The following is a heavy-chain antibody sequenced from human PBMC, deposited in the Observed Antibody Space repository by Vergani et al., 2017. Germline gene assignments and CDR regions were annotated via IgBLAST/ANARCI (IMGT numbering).Heavy chain of an antibody. V-gene: IGHV3-7*03. J-gene: IGHJ3*02. CDR1: GFTFSSYW. CDR2: IKQDGSEK. D-gene: IGHD2-15*01. CDR3: ARERQIYSNAFDI. Sequence: EVQLVESGGGLVQPGGSLRLSCAASGFTFSSYWMSWVRQAPGKGLEWVANIKQDGSEKYYVDSVKGRFTISRDNAKNSLYLQMNSLRAEDTAVYYCARERQIYSNAFDIWGQGTMVTVSS.